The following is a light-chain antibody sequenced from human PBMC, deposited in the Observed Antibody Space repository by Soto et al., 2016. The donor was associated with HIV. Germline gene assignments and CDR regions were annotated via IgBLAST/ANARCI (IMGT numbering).Light chain of an antibody. V-gene: IGKV1-5*03. Sequence: QLTQSPSTLSASVGDGVTITCRASQSVNDWLAWYQQKPGTPPILLIYKVSTLESGVPSRFSGVGFGTDFTLTISTLQPEDSAIYYCQQYNTPPWTFGQGTKVEI. CDR3: QQYNTPPWT. CDR1: QSVNDW. CDR2: KVS. J-gene: IGKJ1*01.